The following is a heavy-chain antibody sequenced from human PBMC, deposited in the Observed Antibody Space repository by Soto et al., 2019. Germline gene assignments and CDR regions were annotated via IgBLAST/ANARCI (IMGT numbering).Heavy chain of an antibody. CDR2: INAGNGNT. J-gene: IGHJ4*02. D-gene: IGHD5-18*01. Sequence: ASVKVSCKASGYTFTSYAMHWVRQAPGQRLEWMGWINAGNGNTKYSQKFQGRVTITRDTSASTAYMELSSLRSEDTAVYYCARSKGRLYSYGFIFDYWGQGTLVTVSS. V-gene: IGHV1-3*01. CDR1: GYTFTSYA. CDR3: ARSKGRLYSYGFIFDY.